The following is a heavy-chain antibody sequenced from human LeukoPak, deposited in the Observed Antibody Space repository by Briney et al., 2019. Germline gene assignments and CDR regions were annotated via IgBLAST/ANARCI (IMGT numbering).Heavy chain of an antibody. CDR2: ISYDGSNK. J-gene: IGHJ3*02. CDR3: AKEAIITMIVVGQDAFDI. V-gene: IGHV3-30*18. D-gene: IGHD3-22*01. Sequence: GGSLRLSCAASGFTFSSYSMNWVRQAPGKGLEWVAVISYDGSNKYYADSVKGRFTISRDNSKNTLYLQMNSLRAEDTAVYYCAKEAIITMIVVGQDAFDIWGQGTMVTVSS. CDR1: GFTFSSYS.